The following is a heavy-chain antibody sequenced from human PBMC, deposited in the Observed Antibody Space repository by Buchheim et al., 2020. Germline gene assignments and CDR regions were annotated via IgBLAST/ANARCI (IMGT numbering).Heavy chain of an antibody. CDR3: ARGPFDYYDSSGYYPLNWFDP. D-gene: IGHD3-22*01. V-gene: IGHV4-30-2*01. CDR2: IYHSGST. CDR1: GGSISSGGYS. J-gene: IGHJ5*02. Sequence: QLQLQESSSGLVKPSQTLSLTCAVSGGSISSGGYSWSWIRQPPGKGLEWIGYIYHSGSTYYNPSLKSRVTISVDRSKNQFSLKLSSVTAADTAVYYCARGPFDYYDSSGYYPLNWFDPRGQGTL.